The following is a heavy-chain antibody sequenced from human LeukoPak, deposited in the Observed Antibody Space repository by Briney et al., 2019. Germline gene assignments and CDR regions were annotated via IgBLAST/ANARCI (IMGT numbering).Heavy chain of an antibody. J-gene: IGHJ6*03. V-gene: IGHV4-4*07. D-gene: IGHD2-2*01. CDR2: IYTSGST. CDR1: GGSISSYY. Sequence: SETLSLTCTGSGGSISSYYWSWIRQPAGKGLEWIGRIYTSGSTNYNPSLKSRVTMSVDTSKNQFSLKLSSVTAADTAVYYCARSRVVPAATDFYYYMDVWGKGTTVTVSS. CDR3: ARSRVVPAATDFYYYMDV.